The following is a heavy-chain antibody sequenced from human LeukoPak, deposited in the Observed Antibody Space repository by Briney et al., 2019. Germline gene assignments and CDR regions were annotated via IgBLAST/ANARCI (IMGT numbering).Heavy chain of an antibody. V-gene: IGHV3-30*03. CDR3: AREGCCSSCHYDSFDF. J-gene: IGHJ4*02. D-gene: IGHD2-15*01. Sequence: GGSLTLSCAASGCTFSSYGMHWVRQAPAKGLEWVAVISNDGRSIYYADSVKGRFTISRDNPKNTLYLPVNSLTAEDTAVYSCAREGCCSSCHYDSFDFWGLGTLVTVS. CDR2: ISNDGRSI. CDR1: GCTFSSYG.